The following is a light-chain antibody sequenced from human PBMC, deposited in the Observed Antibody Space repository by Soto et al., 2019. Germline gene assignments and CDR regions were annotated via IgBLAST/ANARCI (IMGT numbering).Light chain of an antibody. V-gene: IGKV3-20*01. CDR3: HQYGSSPGR. CDR2: DTS. Sequence: EIVLTQSPGTLSLSPGERATLSCRASQSVRDRYLAWYQQKPGQAPSLLIYDTSTRATGVPDRFSGSGSGTDYALTISRVEAEDFAIYFCHQYGSSPGRFGQGTKVEI. J-gene: IGKJ1*01. CDR1: QSVRDRY.